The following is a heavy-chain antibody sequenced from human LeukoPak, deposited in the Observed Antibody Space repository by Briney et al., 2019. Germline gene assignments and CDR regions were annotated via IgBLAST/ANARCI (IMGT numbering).Heavy chain of an antibody. CDR3: ARENSFGPPTVIAEGWFDP. Sequence: PGRSLRLSCAASGFTFSSYAMHWVRQAPGKGLEWVAVISYDGSNKYYADSVKGRFTISRDNSKNTLYLQMNSLRAEDTAVYYCARENSFGPPTVIAEGWFDPWGQGTLVTVSS. V-gene: IGHV3-30-3*01. CDR2: ISYDGSNK. J-gene: IGHJ5*02. D-gene: IGHD3-22*01. CDR1: GFTFSSYA.